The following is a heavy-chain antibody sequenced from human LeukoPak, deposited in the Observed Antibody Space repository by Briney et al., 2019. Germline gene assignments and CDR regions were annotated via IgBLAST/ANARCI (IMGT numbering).Heavy chain of an antibody. D-gene: IGHD6-6*01. CDR3: AKDGSTSPFYYYYYYMDV. J-gene: IGHJ6*03. V-gene: IGHV3-30*02. CDR2: IRYDGSNK. Sequence: PGGSLRLSCAASGFTFSTYGIHWVRQAPGKGLEGVTFIRYDGSNKYYADSVMGRFTISRDNSTNTVYLQMNSLRTDDTAVYYCAKDGSTSPFYYYYYYMDVWGTGTTVTVSS. CDR1: GFTFSTYG.